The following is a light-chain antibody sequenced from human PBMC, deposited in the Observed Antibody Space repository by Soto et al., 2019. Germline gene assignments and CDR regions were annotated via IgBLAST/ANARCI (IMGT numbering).Light chain of an antibody. CDR2: DNN. V-gene: IGLV1-51*01. CDR1: SSNIGNSY. J-gene: IGLJ3*02. Sequence: QSVLTQPPSVSAAPGQKVTISCSGSSSNIGNSYVSWYQQLPGTAPKLLIYDNNKRPSGIPDRFSGSKSSTSATLGITGLQTGDEVDYYCGTWDSSLSAGVFGGGPKLTVL. CDR3: GTWDSSLSAGV.